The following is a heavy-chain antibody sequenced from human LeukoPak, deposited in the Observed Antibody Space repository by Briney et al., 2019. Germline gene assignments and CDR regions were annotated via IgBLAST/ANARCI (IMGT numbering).Heavy chain of an antibody. CDR3: ASGGYFDWLLSH. Sequence: SETLSLTCTVSGGSINYGGWIRQPPGKGLEWIGSIYYSGSTYYNPSLKSRVTISVDTSKNQFSLKLSSVTAADTAVYYCASGGYFDWLLSHWGQGTLVTVSS. CDR2: IYYSGST. CDR1: GGSINY. D-gene: IGHD3-9*01. V-gene: IGHV4-39*01. J-gene: IGHJ4*02.